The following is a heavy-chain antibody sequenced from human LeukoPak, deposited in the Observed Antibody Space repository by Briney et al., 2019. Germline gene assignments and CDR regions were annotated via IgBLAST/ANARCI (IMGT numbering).Heavy chain of an antibody. CDR2: INPNSWGT. Sequence: AVKVSCKASGCTFTGYYMHWLRQAAAQGLEGMGWINPNSWGTNYAQKFQGRVTMTRDTSISTAYMELSRLRSDDTAVYYCAILGGVRGTKRAFDIWGQGTMVTVSS. D-gene: IGHD3-10*01. V-gene: IGHV1-2*02. CDR1: GCTFTGYY. CDR3: AILGGVRGTKRAFDI. J-gene: IGHJ3*02.